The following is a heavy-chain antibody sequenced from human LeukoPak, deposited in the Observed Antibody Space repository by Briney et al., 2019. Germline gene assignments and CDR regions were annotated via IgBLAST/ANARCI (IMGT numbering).Heavy chain of an antibody. CDR2: VYNSGST. V-gene: IGHV4-61*01. CDR1: GGSVSSGSYY. D-gene: IGHD4-11*01. J-gene: IGHJ4*02. CDR3: ARWYSNFAFDY. Sequence: SETLSPTCTVSGGSVSSGSYYWSWIRQPPGKGLEWIGYVYNSGSTRYKPSLKSRVTISVDTSKNQFSLKLSSVTAADTAVYYCARWYSNFAFDYWGQGTLVTVSS.